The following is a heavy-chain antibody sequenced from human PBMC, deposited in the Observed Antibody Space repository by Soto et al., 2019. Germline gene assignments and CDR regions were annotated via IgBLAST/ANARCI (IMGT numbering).Heavy chain of an antibody. CDR2: FYDGNT. D-gene: IGHD3-10*01. V-gene: IGHV4-39*01. CDR3: ATTRGLAVGGSFDY. CDR1: GGSITRRSSY. Sequence: ETLSLTCIVSGGSITRRSSYWAWIRQPPGKGLEWVGTFYDGNTYHNPSLRSRITIAVDTSKNQFSLKLNSVAAADTAFYYCATTRGLAVGGSFDYWGQGMLVTVSS. J-gene: IGHJ4*02.